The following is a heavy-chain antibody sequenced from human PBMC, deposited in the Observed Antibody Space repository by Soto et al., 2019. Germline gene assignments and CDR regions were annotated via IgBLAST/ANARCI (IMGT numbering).Heavy chain of an antibody. CDR2: ISAYNGNT. D-gene: IGHD3-10*01. J-gene: IGHJ4*02. CDR1: GYTFTSYG. Sequence: ASVKVSCKASGYTFTSYGISWVRQAPGQGLEWMGWISAYNGNTNYAQKLQGRVTMTTDTSTSTAYMELRSLRSDDTAVYYCARVDTMVPSFSFDYWGQGTLVTVSS. V-gene: IGHV1-18*01. CDR3: ARVDTMVPSFSFDY.